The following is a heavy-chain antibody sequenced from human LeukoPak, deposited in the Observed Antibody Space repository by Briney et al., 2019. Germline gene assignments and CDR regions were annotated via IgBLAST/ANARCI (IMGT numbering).Heavy chain of an antibody. CDR1: GGSISSYY. CDR2: IYYSGST. Sequence: SQTLSLTCTVSGGSISSYYWSWIRLPPGKGLEWIGYIYYSGSTKYNPSLKSRVTISVDTSKNQFSLKVSSVTAADTAVYYCARPSVGIPGAFDIWGQGTMVTVSS. D-gene: IGHD1-14*01. J-gene: IGHJ3*02. V-gene: IGHV4-59*01. CDR3: ARPSVGIPGAFDI.